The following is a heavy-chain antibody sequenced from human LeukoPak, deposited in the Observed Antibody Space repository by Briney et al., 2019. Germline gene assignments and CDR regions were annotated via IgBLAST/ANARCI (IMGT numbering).Heavy chain of an antibody. J-gene: IGHJ4*02. CDR1: GYTFTSYG. D-gene: IGHD3-10*01. CDR3: VRGDLVRGPGY. V-gene: IGHV1-18*01. Sequence: GASVKVSCKASGYTFTSYGISWVRQAPGQGLEWMGWINTYNGNTNYAQKFQGRVTMTTDTSTSTAYMELRSLRSDDTAVYYCVRGDLVRGPGYWGQGSLVTVSS. CDR2: INTYNGNT.